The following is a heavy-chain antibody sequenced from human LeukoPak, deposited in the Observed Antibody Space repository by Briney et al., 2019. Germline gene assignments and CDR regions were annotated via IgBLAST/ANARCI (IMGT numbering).Heavy chain of an antibody. D-gene: IGHD2-2*01. J-gene: IGHJ6*02. CDR1: GGSFSDYY. Sequence: PSETLSLTCAVYGGSFSDYYWSWIRQPPGKGLEWIGEINHSGSTNYNPSLKSRVTISVDTSKNRFSLKLSSVTAADTSVYYCARAIVVPAALHFYYYGVDVWGQGTTVTVSS. CDR2: INHSGST. CDR3: ARAIVVPAALHFYYYGVDV. V-gene: IGHV4-34*01.